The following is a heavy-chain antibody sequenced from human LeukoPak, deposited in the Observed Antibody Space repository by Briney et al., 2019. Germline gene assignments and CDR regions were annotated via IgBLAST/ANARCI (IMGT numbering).Heavy chain of an antibody. CDR3: VRAYSSSWYDYFDY. V-gene: IGHV1-46*01. CDR2: XNPSGXST. J-gene: IGHJ4*02. D-gene: IGHD6-13*01. Sequence: ASVKVSCTASGYTFTSYXXXXXXQAXGXXXXXXXXXNPSGXSTSYAQKXXXXXXXXRDTSTRTVYMELSSLRSEDTAVFYCVRAYSSSWYDYFDYWGQGTLVTVSS. CDR1: GYTFTSYX.